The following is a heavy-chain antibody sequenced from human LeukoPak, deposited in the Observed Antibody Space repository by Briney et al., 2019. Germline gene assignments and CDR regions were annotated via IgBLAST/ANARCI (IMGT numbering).Heavy chain of an antibody. D-gene: IGHD4-11*01. Sequence: ASVKVSCKASGYTSTSYGINWVRQAPGQGLEWMGWISAYNGNTKYAQNLQGRVTMTTDTSTSTAYMELRSLRSDDTAVYYCAAVKGQKLRYFDYWGQGTLVTVSS. J-gene: IGHJ4*02. CDR2: ISAYNGNT. CDR3: AAVKGQKLRYFDY. V-gene: IGHV1-18*01. CDR1: GYTSTSYG.